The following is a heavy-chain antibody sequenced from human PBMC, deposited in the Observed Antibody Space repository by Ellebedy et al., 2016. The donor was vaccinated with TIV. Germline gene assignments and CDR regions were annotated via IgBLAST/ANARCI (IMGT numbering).Heavy chain of an antibody. CDR1: GGSISSSNW. D-gene: IGHD6-13*01. J-gene: IGHJ5*02. Sequence: GSLRLSCAVSGGSISSSNWWTWVRQPPGKGLEWIGEIYYRGNTNYNPSLKSRVTISVDKSKNQFSLNLKSVTAADTAVYYCARRYSSSWYWFDLWGQGTLVSVSS. CDR3: ARRYSSSWYWFDL. V-gene: IGHV4-4*02. CDR2: IYYRGNT.